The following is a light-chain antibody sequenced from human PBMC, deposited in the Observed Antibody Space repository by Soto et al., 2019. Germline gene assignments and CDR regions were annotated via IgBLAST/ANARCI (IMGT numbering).Light chain of an antibody. CDR1: QSVSSY. V-gene: IGKV3-11*01. Sequence: EIVMTQSPSTLAVSPGYRATLSCRASQSVSSYLAWYQQKPGKAPRLLIYDASNRATGIPARFSGSGSGTDSTLTISSLEPEDLEVYYCQQRSNWPITCGQGTRVEIK. J-gene: IGKJ5*01. CDR3: QQRSNWPIT. CDR2: DAS.